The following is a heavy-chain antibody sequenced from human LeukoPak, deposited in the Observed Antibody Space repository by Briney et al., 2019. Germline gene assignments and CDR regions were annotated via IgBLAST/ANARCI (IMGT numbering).Heavy chain of an antibody. CDR2: ISSSSSYT. J-gene: IGHJ4*02. CDR1: GFTFSDYY. V-gene: IGHV3-11*03. Sequence: GGSLRLSCAASGFTFSDYYMSWIRQAPGKGLEWVSYISSSSSYTNYADSVKGRFTISRDNAKNSLYLQMNSLRAEDTAVYYCAKPPNLRVFCYFDYWGQGTLVTVSS. D-gene: IGHD3-3*01. CDR3: AKPPNLRVFCYFDY.